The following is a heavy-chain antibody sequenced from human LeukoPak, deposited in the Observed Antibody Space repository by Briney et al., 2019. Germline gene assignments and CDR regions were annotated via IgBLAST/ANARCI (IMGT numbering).Heavy chain of an antibody. J-gene: IGHJ4*02. V-gene: IGHV3-23*01. D-gene: IGHD5-12*01. CDR3: AKGREYSGYGFDY. Sequence: GGSLRLSCAASGFTFSSYWMSWVRQAPGKGLEWVSAISGSGGSTYYADSVKGRFTISRDNSKNTLYLQMNSLRAEDTAVYYCAKGREYSGYGFDYWGQGTLVTVSS. CDR2: ISGSGGST. CDR1: GFTFSSYW.